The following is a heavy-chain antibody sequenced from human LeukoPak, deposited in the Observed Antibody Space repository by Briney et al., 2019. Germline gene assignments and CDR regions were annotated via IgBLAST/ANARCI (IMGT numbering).Heavy chain of an antibody. D-gene: IGHD5-24*01. CDR3: SRGRDGYNPTADY. Sequence: WASVKVSCKASGYTFTNYGISWVRQAPGQVLEWMGWISAYNGNTNYAQKVQGRVTMTTDTSTSTAYMELRSLRSDDSAVYYCSRGRDGYNPTADYWGQGTLVTVSS. CDR1: GYTFTNYG. V-gene: IGHV1-18*01. CDR2: ISAYNGNT. J-gene: IGHJ4*02.